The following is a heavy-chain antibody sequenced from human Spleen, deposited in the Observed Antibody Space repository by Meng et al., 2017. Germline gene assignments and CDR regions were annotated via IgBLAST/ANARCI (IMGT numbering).Heavy chain of an antibody. Sequence: ASVKVSCKASGYTFSGYYIHWVRRAPGHGLEWMGWINPNSGDTNYAKKFQGRVTMTRDTSTSTVYMELSSLRSEDTAVYYCAREMGGNMDYWGQGTLVTVSS. V-gene: IGHV1-2*02. J-gene: IGHJ4*02. D-gene: IGHD4-23*01. CDR1: GYTFSGYY. CDR2: INPNSGDT. CDR3: AREMGGNMDY.